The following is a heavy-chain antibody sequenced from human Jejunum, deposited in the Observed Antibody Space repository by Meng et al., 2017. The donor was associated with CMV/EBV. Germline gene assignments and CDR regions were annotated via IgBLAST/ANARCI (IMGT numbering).Heavy chain of an antibody. CDR1: GYTFTNYY. CDR3: AREMPMTCYFDQ. Sequence: QVQRVQSGAEVKKPGASVKVSCKASGYTFTNYYMHWVRQAPGQGLQWMGLFNPNGDVTTYSPRFQGRITLTGDTSTSTLYMELSSLTSDDTAVYYCAREMPMTCYFDQWGQGTLVTVSS. J-gene: IGHJ4*03. V-gene: IGHV1-46*01. CDR2: FNPNGDVT. D-gene: IGHD3-22*01.